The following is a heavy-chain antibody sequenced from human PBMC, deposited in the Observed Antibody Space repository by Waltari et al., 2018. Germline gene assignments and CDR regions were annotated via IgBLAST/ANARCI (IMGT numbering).Heavy chain of an antibody. D-gene: IGHD6-6*01. CDR2: ISSSSSYI. J-gene: IGHJ5*02. Sequence: EVQLVESGGGLVKPGGSLRLSCAASGFTFSSYSMNWVRQAPGKWLEWVSSISSSSSYIYYADSVKGRFTISRDNAKNSLYLQMNSLRAEDTAVYYCARWTSSSSSVDWFDPWGQGTLVTVSS. CDR3: ARWTSSSSSVDWFDP. V-gene: IGHV3-21*01. CDR1: GFTFSSYS.